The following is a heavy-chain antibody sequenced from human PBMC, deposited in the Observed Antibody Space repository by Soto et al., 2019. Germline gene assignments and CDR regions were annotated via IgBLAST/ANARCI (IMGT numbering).Heavy chain of an antibody. CDR1: GFTFSNSW. V-gene: IGHV3-74*01. Sequence: GGSLRLSCAASGFTFSNSWMNWVRQAPGEGLVWVSRISPDGSDTSYAASVKGRFTISRDNAKNTLYLQMNSLRAEDTAVYYCARTLGFGDRSIWGQGTLVTVSS. J-gene: IGHJ4*02. CDR2: ISPDGSDT. D-gene: IGHD3-10*01. CDR3: ARTLGFGDRSI.